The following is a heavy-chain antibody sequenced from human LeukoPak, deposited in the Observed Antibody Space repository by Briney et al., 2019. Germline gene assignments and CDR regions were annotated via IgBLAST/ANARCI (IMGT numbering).Heavy chain of an antibody. CDR3: AKDLHSDSWPIDY. Sequence: GGPLRLFCAASEFTFSIYAMSWVRQAPGKGLEWVSTILGSGAITNYAHSVKGRFTNSTDNSKNTLYLQMNSLRTEDKAIYYCAKDLHSDSWPIDYWGQGSLVTVSS. D-gene: IGHD6-13*01. CDR2: ILGSGAIT. V-gene: IGHV3-23*01. J-gene: IGHJ4*02. CDR1: EFTFSIYA.